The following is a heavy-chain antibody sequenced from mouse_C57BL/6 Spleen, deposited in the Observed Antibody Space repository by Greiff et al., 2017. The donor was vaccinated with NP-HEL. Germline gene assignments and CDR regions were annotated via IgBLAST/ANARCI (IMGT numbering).Heavy chain of an antibody. D-gene: IGHD2-2*01. CDR3: ARGGVTTKGQDY. V-gene: IGHV1-26*01. CDR1: GYTFTDYY. CDR2: INPNNGGT. Sequence: VQLQQSGPELVKPGASVKISCKASGYTFTDYYMNWVKQSHGKSLEWIGDINPNNGGTSYNQKFKGRATLTVDKSSSAAYMELRSLTSEDAAVYYCARGGVTTKGQDYWGQGTTLTVSS. J-gene: IGHJ2*01.